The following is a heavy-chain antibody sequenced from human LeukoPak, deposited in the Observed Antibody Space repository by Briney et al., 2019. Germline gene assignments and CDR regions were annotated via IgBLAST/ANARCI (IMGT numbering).Heavy chain of an antibody. D-gene: IGHD5-18*01. J-gene: IGHJ4*02. Sequence: ASVKVSCKASGYTFTSYGISWVRQAPGQGLEWMGWISAHNGNTNCAQKLQGRVTMTTGTSTSTAYMELRNLRSDDTAVYYCARVRGYGYGYGDYWGQGTLVTVSS. CDR3: ARVRGYGYGYGDY. CDR1: GYTFTSYG. CDR2: ISAHNGNT. V-gene: IGHV1-18*04.